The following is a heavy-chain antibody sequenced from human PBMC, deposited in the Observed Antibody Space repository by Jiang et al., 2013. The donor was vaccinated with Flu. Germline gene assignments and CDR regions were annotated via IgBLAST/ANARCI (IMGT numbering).Heavy chain of an antibody. CDR1: GGSISSYY. Sequence: GLVKPSETLSLTCTVSGGSISSYYWSWIRQPPGKGLEWIGYIYYSGSTNYNPSLKSRVTISVDTSKNQFSLKLSSVTAADTAVYYCAAMTTVVTPGPFDYWGQGTLVTVSS. CDR2: IYYSGST. J-gene: IGHJ4*02. CDR3: AAMTTVVTPGPFDY. V-gene: IGHV4-59*08. D-gene: IGHD4-23*01.